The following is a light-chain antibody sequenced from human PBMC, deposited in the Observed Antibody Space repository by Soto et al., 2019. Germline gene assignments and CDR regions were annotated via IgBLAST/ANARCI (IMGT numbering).Light chain of an antibody. Sequence: EIVLTQSPGTLSLSPGERATLSCRASQSVSSSYLAWYQQKPGQAPRLLIYGASSRATGIQDRFSGSGYGTDCTLTISRLEPEDFEVYYCQRYGSSPPFTCGQGTLLELK. V-gene: IGKV3-20*01. CDR1: QSVSSSY. CDR3: QRYGSSPPFT. CDR2: GAS. J-gene: IGKJ5*01.